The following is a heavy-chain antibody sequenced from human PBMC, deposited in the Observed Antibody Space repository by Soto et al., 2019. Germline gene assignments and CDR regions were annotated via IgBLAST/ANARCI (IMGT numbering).Heavy chain of an antibody. V-gene: IGHV4-34*01. CDR2: INHSGST. Sequence: QVQLQQWGAGLLKPSETLSLTCAVYGGSFSGYYWSWIRQPPGKGRGWIGEINHSGSTNYNPSLKSRVAISVDTSKDPFSLKLSSVTAADTAVYYCARGRADPRNWNFRHLTFFDYWGQGTLVTVSS. CDR3: ARGRADPRNWNFRHLTFFDY. D-gene: IGHD1-7*01. J-gene: IGHJ4*02. CDR1: GGSFSGYY.